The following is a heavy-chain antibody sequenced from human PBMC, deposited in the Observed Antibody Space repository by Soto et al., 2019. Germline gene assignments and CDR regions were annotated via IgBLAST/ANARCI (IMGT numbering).Heavy chain of an antibody. J-gene: IGHJ4*02. CDR1: GFTVSNNY. CDR3: ATELRYYTSGYYYVGPFDY. V-gene: IGHV3-66*01. CDR2: IYSGGGT. D-gene: IGHD3-22*01. Sequence: GGSLSLSCAASGFTVSNNYMNWVRQAPGKGLERVSLIYSGGGTYYADSVKGRFTISRDNSKNTLYLQMNSLRAEDTAVYYCATELRYYTSGYYYVGPFDYWGQGTLVTVSS.